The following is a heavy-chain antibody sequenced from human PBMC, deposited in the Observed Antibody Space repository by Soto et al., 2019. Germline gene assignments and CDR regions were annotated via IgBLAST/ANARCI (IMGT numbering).Heavy chain of an antibody. V-gene: IGHV3-48*02. D-gene: IGHD4-4*01. Sequence: LSLSCAASGFTFSSYSMNWVRQAPGKGLEWVSYISSSSSTIYYADSVKGRFTIPRDNAKNSLYLQMNSLRDEDTAVYYCARDRIEYSNYHHGMDVWGQGNTVTVSS. CDR2: ISSSSSTI. CDR3: ARDRIEYSNYHHGMDV. CDR1: GFTFSSYS. J-gene: IGHJ6*02.